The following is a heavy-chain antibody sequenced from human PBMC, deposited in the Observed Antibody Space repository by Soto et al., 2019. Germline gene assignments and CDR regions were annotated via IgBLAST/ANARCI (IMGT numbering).Heavy chain of an antibody. CDR2: IIPMFGPS. CDR3: AIDRTPEGFASYFDL. CDR1: GGSFSTYA. D-gene: IGHD3-9*01. V-gene: IGHV1-69*06. Sequence: QVQVEQSGAEVKKPGSSVKVSCKVSGGSFSTYALSWVRQAPGQGLEWMGGIIPMFGPSNYAQKFQGRVTITADKATATAYMEMSSLTFDDTAGYFCAIDRTPEGFASYFDLWGRGTVVTVSS. J-gene: IGHJ2*01.